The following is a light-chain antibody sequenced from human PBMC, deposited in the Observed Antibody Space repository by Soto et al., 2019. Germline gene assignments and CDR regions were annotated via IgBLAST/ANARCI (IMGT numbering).Light chain of an antibody. V-gene: IGLV1-44*01. CDR2: SDD. J-gene: IGLJ3*02. CDR1: TSNIGSNS. CDR3: AAWDDSVNAPV. Sequence: QSVLTQPPSASGTPGQRVTISCSRRTSNIGSNSVNWYQHLPGTAPKLLIYSDDRRPSGVPDRFSGSRSGTSASLAISGLQSEDEGEYHCAAWDDSVNAPVFGGGTKLTVL.